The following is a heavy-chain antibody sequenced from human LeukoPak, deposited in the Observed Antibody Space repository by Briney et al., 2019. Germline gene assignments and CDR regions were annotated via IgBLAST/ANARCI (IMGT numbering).Heavy chain of an antibody. V-gene: IGHV1-69*05. CDR3: ARGYDTYFDY. Sequence: SVKVSCKASGGTFSSYDISWLRQAPGQGLEWMGGIIPIFGTTNYAQKFQGRVTMTRDTSTSTVYVELSSLRSEDTAVYYCARGYDTYFDYWGQGTLVTVSS. CDR2: IIPIFGTT. J-gene: IGHJ4*02. CDR1: GGTFSSYD. D-gene: IGHD5-12*01.